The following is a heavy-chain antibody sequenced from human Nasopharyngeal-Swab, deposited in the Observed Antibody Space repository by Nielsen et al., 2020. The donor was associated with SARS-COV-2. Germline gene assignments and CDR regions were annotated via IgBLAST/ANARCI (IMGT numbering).Heavy chain of an antibody. CDR1: GYSFSQCA. CDR2: INTNTGNP. D-gene: IGHD4-17*01. V-gene: IGHV7-4-1*02. CDR3: AREDDYADYYWFDP. Sequence: ASVKVSCKASGYSFSQCAMNWVRQAPGQGLEWMGWINTNTGNPTYAQGFAGRFVFSLDTSVSTAYLQISSLKTEDTAVYYCAREDDYADYYWFDPWGQGTLVTVSS. J-gene: IGHJ5*02.